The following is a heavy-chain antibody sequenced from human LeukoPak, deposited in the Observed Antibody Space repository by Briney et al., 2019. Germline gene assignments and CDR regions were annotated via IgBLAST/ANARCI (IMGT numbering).Heavy chain of an antibody. V-gene: IGHV4-59*02. J-gene: IGHJ4*02. CDR2: LSYTGKT. CDR3: SEGYFEPFDH. Sequence: PSETLSLTCNVSGVSVSTSHWNWIRQRPGKGLEWIGCLSYTGKTDYNPSLKSRASISLGSSNNHFSLKLTSVTAADTAVYYCSEGYFEPFDHWGQGILVTVSS. CDR1: GVSVSTSH. D-gene: IGHD2/OR15-2a*01.